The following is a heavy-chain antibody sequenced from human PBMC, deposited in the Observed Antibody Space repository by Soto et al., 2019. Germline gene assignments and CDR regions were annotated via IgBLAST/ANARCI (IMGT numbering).Heavy chain of an antibody. V-gene: IGHV3-30-3*01. CDR2: ISYDGSNK. D-gene: IGHD6-13*01. CDR3: ASEYYPIAAAGILGY. J-gene: IGHJ4*02. Sequence: PEGSLRLSCAASGFTFSSYAMHWVRQAPGKGLEWVAVISYDGSNKYYADSVKGRFTISRDNSKNTLYLQMNSLRAEDTAVYYCASEYYPIAAAGILGYWGQVTLFTVCS. CDR1: GFTFSSYA.